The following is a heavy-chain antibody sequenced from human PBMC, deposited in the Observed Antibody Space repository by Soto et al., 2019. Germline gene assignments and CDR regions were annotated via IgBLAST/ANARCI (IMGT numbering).Heavy chain of an antibody. CDR1: GYTFTSHG. Sequence: GASVKVSCKASGYTFTSHGISWVRQAPGQGLEWMGWISAYNGNTNYAQKLQGRVTMTTDTSTSTAYMELRSLRSDDTAVYYCARVTHSSSWHFWSPPDYYYYGMDVWGQGTTVTVSS. CDR2: ISAYNGNT. J-gene: IGHJ6*02. V-gene: IGHV1-18*01. D-gene: IGHD6-13*01. CDR3: ARVTHSSSWHFWSPPDYYYYGMDV.